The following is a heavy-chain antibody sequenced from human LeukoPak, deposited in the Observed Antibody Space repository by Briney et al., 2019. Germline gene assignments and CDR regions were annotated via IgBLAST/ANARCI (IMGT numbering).Heavy chain of an antibody. CDR3: ARASIFGVVTPYYFDY. CDR2: IIPIFGTA. J-gene: IGHJ4*02. V-gene: IGHV1-69*13. CDR1: GGTFISYA. D-gene: IGHD3-3*01. Sequence: ASVKVSCKTSGGTFISYAIIWVRQAPGQGLEWMGGIIPIFGTANYAQKFQGRVTITADESTSTAYMELSSLRSEDTAVYYCARASIFGVVTPYYFDYWGQGTLVTVSS.